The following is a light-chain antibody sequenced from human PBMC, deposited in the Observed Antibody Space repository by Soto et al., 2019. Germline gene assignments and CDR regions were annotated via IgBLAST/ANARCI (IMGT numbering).Light chain of an antibody. Sequence: QSALTQPASVSGSPGQSITISCSRASSEVRGYNYVSWYQQHPGKAPKLMIYDVSSRPSGVSNRFSGSKSGNTASLTISGLQAEDDADYYCSSYTSSSTLFGGGTKVTVL. CDR2: DVS. CDR1: SSEVRGYNY. V-gene: IGLV2-14*01. CDR3: SSYTSSSTL. J-gene: IGLJ3*02.